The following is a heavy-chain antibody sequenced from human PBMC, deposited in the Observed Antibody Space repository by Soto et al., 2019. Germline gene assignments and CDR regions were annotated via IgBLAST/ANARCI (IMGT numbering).Heavy chain of an antibody. J-gene: IGHJ4*02. CDR2: IIPILGIA. D-gene: IGHD3-22*01. CDR3: ARMSDSSGYSIGPFDY. V-gene: IGHV1-69*02. Sequence: GASVKVSCKASGGTFSSYTISWVRQAPGQGLEWMGRIIPILGIANYAQKFQGRVTITADKTTSTANMELSSLRSEDTAVYYCARMSDSSGYSIGPFDYWGQGTLVTVSS. CDR1: GGTFSSYT.